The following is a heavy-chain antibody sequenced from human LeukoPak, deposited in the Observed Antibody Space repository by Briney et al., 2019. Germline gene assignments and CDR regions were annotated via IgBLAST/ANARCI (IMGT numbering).Heavy chain of an antibody. J-gene: IGHJ4*02. CDR3: ARDEYKADAY. V-gene: IGHV3-23*01. CDR2: ISNSGGDA. Sequence: HPGGSLRLSCAASEFTFSSYGMSWVRQAPGKGLEWVSTISNSGGDAYYADSVKGRFTISRDNSKNTLYLQMNSLRAEDTAVYYCARDEYKADAYWGQGTLVTVSS. CDR1: EFTFSSYG. D-gene: IGHD2/OR15-2a*01.